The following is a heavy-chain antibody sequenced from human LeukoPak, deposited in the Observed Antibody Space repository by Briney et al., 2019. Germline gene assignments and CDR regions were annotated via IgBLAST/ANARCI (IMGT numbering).Heavy chain of an antibody. CDR1: GFTFSSYW. CDR2: IKRDGSEK. D-gene: IGHD3-10*02. J-gene: IGHJ6*04. Sequence: VQPGGSLRLSCAASGFTFSSYWMSWVRQAPGKGLEWVANIKRDGSEKYYVDSVKGRFTISRDNAKNSPYLQMNSLRAEDTAVYYCAELGITMIGGVWGKGTTVTISS. CDR3: AELGITMIGGV. V-gene: IGHV3-7*01.